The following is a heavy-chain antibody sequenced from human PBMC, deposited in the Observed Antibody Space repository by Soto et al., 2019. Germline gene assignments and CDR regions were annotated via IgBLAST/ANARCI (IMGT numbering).Heavy chain of an antibody. CDR3: ARNRYSGIYRYSFAY. CDR2: ISYDGRNK. V-gene: IGHV3-30*04. J-gene: IGHJ4*02. CDR1: GFTFSDYA. Sequence: QVQLVESGGGVVRPGTSLRLSCAASGFTFSDYAIQWVSQAPGEGLEWVAGISYDGRNKYYADTVKGRCTISRDNSNITMYLQMNSLSAEDTAVYYCARNRYSGIYRYSFAYWGQGTLVTVSS. D-gene: IGHD1-26*01.